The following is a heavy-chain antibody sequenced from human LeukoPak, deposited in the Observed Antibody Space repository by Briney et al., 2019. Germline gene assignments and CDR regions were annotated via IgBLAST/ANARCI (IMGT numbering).Heavy chain of an antibody. D-gene: IGHD6-13*01. CDR1: GFTFSSYS. Sequence: GGAPRLSCAASGFTFSSYSMNWVRQAPGKGLEWVSSISSSSSYIYYADSVKGRFTISRDNAKNSLYLQMNSLRAEDTAVYYCARGTPSSSGGYYFDYWGQGTLVTVSS. CDR3: ARGTPSSSGGYYFDY. J-gene: IGHJ4*02. CDR2: ISSSSSYI. V-gene: IGHV3-21*01.